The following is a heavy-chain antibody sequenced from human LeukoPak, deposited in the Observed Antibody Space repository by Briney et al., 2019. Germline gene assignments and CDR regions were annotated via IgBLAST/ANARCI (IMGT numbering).Heavy chain of an antibody. Sequence: SETLSLTCAVSGGPISSDGYCWSWIRQPPGKGLEWIGYIYHSGSTHYNPSLQSRVTISIDRSKNHLSLKLSSVTAADTAVYYCAREDIVTTYGMDVWGPGTTVAVSS. V-gene: IGHV4-30-2*01. CDR3: AREDIVTTYGMDV. CDR2: IYHSGST. D-gene: IGHD5-12*01. J-gene: IGHJ6*02. CDR1: GGPISSDGYC.